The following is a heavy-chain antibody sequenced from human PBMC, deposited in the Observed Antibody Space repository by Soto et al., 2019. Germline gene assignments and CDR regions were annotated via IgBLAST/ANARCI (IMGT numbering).Heavy chain of an antibody. Sequence: QLTLKESGPTLVKPTKTLTLTCTFSGFSLSTSGVGVGWIRKPPGKALEWLALIYWDVDKRYSPSLKSRLTITKDTSKNQVALTMTNMDPVDTATYYCAHSGAMITCGGVIVEYFQHWGHGPLVTVSS. J-gene: IGHJ1*01. CDR1: GFSLSTSGVG. CDR2: IYWDVDK. CDR3: AHSGAMITCGGVIVEYFQH. V-gene: IGHV2-5*02. D-gene: IGHD3-16*02.